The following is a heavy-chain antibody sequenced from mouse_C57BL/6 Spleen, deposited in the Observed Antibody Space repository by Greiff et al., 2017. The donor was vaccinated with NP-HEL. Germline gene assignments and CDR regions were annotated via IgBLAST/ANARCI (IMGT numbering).Heavy chain of an antibody. CDR1: GYTFTSYW. D-gene: IGHD1-1*01. CDR3: AREDYYGSSCVGFAY. Sequence: QVQLQQPGAELVKPGASVKLSCKASGYTFTSYWMHWVKQRPGRGLEWIGRIDPNSGGTKYNEKFKSKATLTVDNPSSTAYMQLSSLTSDDSAVYCCAREDYYGSSCVGFAYWGQGTLVTVSA. CDR2: IDPNSGGT. J-gene: IGHJ3*01. V-gene: IGHV1-72*01.